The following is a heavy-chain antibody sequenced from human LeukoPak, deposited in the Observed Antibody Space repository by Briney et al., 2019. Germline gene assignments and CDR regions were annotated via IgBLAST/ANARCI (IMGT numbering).Heavy chain of an antibody. CDR1: GFTFSGNY. Sequence: GGSLTLSCAVSGFTFSGNYMTWVRQAPGKGLEWVSVIYTGGITYERDFVKGRFTISRRISKNMVTLQMDSLRPEDTAVYYCASGPTYDYVRVLLYWGQGTLVTVSS. V-gene: IGHV3-53*04. J-gene: IGHJ4*02. CDR3: ASGPTYDYVRVLLY. CDR2: IYTGGIT. D-gene: IGHD3-16*01.